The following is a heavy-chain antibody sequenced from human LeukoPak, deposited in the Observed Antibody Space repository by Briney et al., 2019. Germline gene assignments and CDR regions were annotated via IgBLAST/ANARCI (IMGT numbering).Heavy chain of an antibody. D-gene: IGHD1-26*01. CDR2: IKYDASST. CDR1: GFTFSSYW. Sequence: GGSLRLSCAASGFTFSSYWMHWVRQAPGKGLVWVSRIKYDASSTSYADSVKGRFTISRDNAKNTLYLQMNSLRAEDTAVYYCARGATYAYYQDYWGQGTLVTVSS. V-gene: IGHV3-74*01. J-gene: IGHJ4*02. CDR3: ARGATYAYYQDY.